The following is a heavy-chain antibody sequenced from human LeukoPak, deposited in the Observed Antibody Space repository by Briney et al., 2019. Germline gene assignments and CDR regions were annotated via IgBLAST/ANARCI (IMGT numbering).Heavy chain of an antibody. CDR3: AKDILRWAFDY. CDR2: FGGTGGDI. CDR1: GFTFSTNA. D-gene: IGHD4-23*01. V-gene: IGHV3-23*01. Sequence: PGGSLRLSCAASGFTFSTNAMAWVRQAPGKGLEWVSAFGGTGGDINYADSVKGRFTISRDNSKGILYLQMNSLRAEDTAVYYCAKDILRWAFDYWGQGALVTVSS. J-gene: IGHJ4*02.